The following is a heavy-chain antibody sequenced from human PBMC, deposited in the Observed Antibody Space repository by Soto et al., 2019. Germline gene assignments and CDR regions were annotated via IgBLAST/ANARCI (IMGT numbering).Heavy chain of an antibody. D-gene: IGHD2-15*01. V-gene: IGHV4-34*01. J-gene: IGHJ3*02. Sequence: QVQLQQWGAGLLKPSETLSLTCAFYDGSFSGYYWSWIRQPPGKGLVWIGEITHSGSTNYTPSLKSRVTISLDTYKNQFSLKLSSVTAADTAVYYCRVVVSANEAFDIWGQGTMVTVSS. CDR1: DGSFSGYY. CDR3: RVVVSANEAFDI. CDR2: ITHSGST.